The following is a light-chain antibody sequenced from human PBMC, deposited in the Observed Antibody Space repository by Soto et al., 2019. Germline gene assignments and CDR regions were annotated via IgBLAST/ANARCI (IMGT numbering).Light chain of an antibody. CDR2: NTN. Sequence: VVTQEPSFSVSPGRTVTLTCGLSSGSVSTSYYPSWYQQAPGQAPRTLIYNTNIRSSGVPDRFSGSILGNKAALTITGAQAADECDYYCVLYMGSGTWVFGGGTKLTVL. V-gene: IGLV8-61*01. CDR1: SGSVSTSYY. J-gene: IGLJ3*02. CDR3: VLYMGSGTWV.